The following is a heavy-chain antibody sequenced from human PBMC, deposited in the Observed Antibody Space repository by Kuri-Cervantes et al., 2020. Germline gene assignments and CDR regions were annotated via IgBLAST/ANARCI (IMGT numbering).Heavy chain of an antibody. V-gene: IGHV3-30*18. CDR2: ISYDGSNK. CDR3: AKDGQGPIDY. CDR1: GFTFSSYG. J-gene: IGHJ4*02. Sequence: GESLKISCAASGFTFSSYGMHWVRQAPGKGLEWVAVISYDGSNKYYADSVKGRFTISRDNSKNTLYLQMNSLRAEDTAVYYCAKDGQGPIDYWGQGTLVTVSS.